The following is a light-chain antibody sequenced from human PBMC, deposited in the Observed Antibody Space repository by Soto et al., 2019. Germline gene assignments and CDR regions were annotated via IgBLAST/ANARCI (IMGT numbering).Light chain of an antibody. J-gene: IGKJ1*01. V-gene: IGKV2-24*01. CDR2: KIS. CDR1: QSLFHRDGNTY. CDR3: MQATQFPWT. Sequence: DIVMTQTPLSYLVTLGHQPPIPSGPSQSLFHRDGNTYLSWLQQRPGQPPRLLIYKISNRFSGVPDRFSGSGAGTDFTLKISRVEAEDVGVYYCMQATQFPWTFGQGTKVEIK.